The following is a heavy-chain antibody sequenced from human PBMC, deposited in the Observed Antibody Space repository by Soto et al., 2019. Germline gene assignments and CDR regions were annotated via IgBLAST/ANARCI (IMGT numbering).Heavy chain of an antibody. CDR2: ISGSGGST. Sequence: PGGSLRLSSAASGFTFSSYAMSWVRQAPGKGLEWVSAISGSGGSTYYADSVKGRFTISRDNSKNTLYLQMNSLRAEDTAVYYCAKDATNDGYSSVWYDYWGQGTLVTVSS. V-gene: IGHV3-23*01. CDR3: AKDATNDGYSSVWYDY. CDR1: GFTFSSYA. D-gene: IGHD6-19*01. J-gene: IGHJ4*02.